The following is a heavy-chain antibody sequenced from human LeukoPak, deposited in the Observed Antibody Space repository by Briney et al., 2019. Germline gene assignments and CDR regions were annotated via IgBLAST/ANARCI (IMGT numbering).Heavy chain of an antibody. CDR2: IYPGDSPGDSDT. Sequence: GESLKISCKGSGYRFSNYWIGWVRQMPGKRLEWMGVIYPGDSPGDSDTRYSPSFQGQVTISADRSINTASLQWSSLKAPDTAMYYCARRSNVDGYYLDSWGQGTLVTVSS. CDR1: GYRFSNYW. D-gene: IGHD3-22*01. V-gene: IGHV5-51*01. J-gene: IGHJ4*02. CDR3: ARRSNVDGYYLDS.